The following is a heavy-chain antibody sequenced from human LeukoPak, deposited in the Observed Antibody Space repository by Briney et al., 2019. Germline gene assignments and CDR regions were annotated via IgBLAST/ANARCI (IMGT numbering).Heavy chain of an antibody. Sequence: ASVKVSCKASGYTFNDFYIHWVRQAPGQGPEWMGWTNPNMGSTNSAQKFQGRLTMTRDTSISTAYMELRSLGSDDTAVYYCARDRSCCQDFDYWGQGTLVTVSS. J-gene: IGHJ4*02. CDR1: GYTFNDFY. CDR2: TNPNMGST. V-gene: IGHV1-2*02. CDR3: ARDRSCCQDFDY. D-gene: IGHD2-2*01.